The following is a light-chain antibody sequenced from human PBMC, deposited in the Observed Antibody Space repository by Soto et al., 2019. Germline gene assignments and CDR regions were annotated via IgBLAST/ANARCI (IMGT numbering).Light chain of an antibody. CDR1: SSNIGAGYD. CDR3: ATWDDTLSGPV. J-gene: IGLJ2*01. V-gene: IGLV1-40*01. CDR2: GNN. Sequence: QSVLTQPPSVSGAPGQRVTISCTGSSSNIGAGYDVHWYQQLPGTAPKLLIYGNNNRHSGVPDRFSGSKSDTSASLASSGLRSEDEADYHCATWDDTLSGPVFGGGTKLTVL.